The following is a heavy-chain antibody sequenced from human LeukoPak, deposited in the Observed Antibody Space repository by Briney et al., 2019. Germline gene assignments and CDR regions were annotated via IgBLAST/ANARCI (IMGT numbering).Heavy chain of an antibody. Sequence: GGSLRLSCAASGFTFSSYAMSWVRQAPGKGLEWVSAISGSGGSTYYADSVKGRFTISRDNSKNTLYLQMNSLRAEDTAVYYCAKVPSGYCSGGSCYEPEDWGQGTLVTVSS. D-gene: IGHD2-15*01. CDR3: AKVPSGYCSGGSCYEPED. V-gene: IGHV3-23*01. CDR1: GFTFSSYA. J-gene: IGHJ4*02. CDR2: ISGSGGST.